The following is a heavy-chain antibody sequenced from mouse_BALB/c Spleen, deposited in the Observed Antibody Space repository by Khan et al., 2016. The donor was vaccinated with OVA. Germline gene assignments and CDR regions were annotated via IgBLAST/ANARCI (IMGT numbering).Heavy chain of an antibody. CDR1: GYSITSGYY. V-gene: IGHV3-6*02. D-gene: IGHD1-1*01. Sequence: EVQLQESGPGLVKPSQSLSLTCSVTGYSITSGYYWNWIRQFPGNKLEWMGYISYDGSNNYNPSLKNRISITRDTSKNQFFLKLNSVTTEDTATYYCARDRGNYDGSSFFDYWGQGTTLTVSS. CDR2: ISYDGSN. J-gene: IGHJ2*01. CDR3: ARDRGNYDGSSFFDY.